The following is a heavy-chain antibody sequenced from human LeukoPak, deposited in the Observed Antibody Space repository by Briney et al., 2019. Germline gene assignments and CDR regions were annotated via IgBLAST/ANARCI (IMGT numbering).Heavy chain of an antibody. J-gene: IGHJ4*02. V-gene: IGHV1-2*02. Sequence: ASVKVSCKASGYTFTSYDINWVRQATGQGLEWMGWINPKSGATNYTRKFQGRVTMTRDTSISTAYMELGRLTSDDTAVYYCARTSDFDYWGQGTLVTVSS. CDR1: GYTFTSYD. CDR2: INPKSGAT. CDR3: ARTSDFDY.